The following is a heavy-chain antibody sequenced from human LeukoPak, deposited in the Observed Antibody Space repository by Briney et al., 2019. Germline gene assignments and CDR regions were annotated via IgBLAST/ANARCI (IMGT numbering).Heavy chain of an antibody. CDR2: IDPNSGGI. CDR3: AISAPRAYSGGSYHFEWFVS. CDR1: RYTTTAFY. D-gene: IGHD2-21*01. Sequence: ASVKVSCKASRYTTTAFYVHSVRQAPGQGLEWMGWIDPNSGGINYAQNFQGRVTLTRDTSISTAFMELNRLTSDDTAVYYCAISAPRAYSGGSYHFEWFVSLGQGTLVTVSS. V-gene: IGHV1-2*02. J-gene: IGHJ5*01.